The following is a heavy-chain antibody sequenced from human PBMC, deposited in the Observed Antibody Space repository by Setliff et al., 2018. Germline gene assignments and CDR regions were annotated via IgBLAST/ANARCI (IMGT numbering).Heavy chain of an antibody. CDR2: IDWDDDK. V-gene: IGHV2-70*11. CDR3: ARIRPDYDFWSGYYGAYYYYYMDV. Sequence: GSGPTLVNPTQTLTLTCTFSGFSLSTSGMCVSWIRQPPGQALEWLARIDWDDDKYYSTSLKTRLTISKDTSKNQVVLTMTNMDPVDTATYYCARIRPDYDFWSGYYGAYYYYYMDVWGKGTTVTVSS. J-gene: IGHJ6*03. D-gene: IGHD3-3*01. CDR1: GFSLSTSGMC.